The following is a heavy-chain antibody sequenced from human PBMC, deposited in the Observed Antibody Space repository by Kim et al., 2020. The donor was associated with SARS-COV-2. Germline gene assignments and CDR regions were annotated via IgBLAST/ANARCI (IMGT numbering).Heavy chain of an antibody. J-gene: IGHJ4*02. CDR2: ISAYNGNT. CDR3: ARVGFVVHWFGEWIDY. CDR1: GYTFTSYG. D-gene: IGHD3-10*01. V-gene: IGHV1-18*01. Sequence: ASVKVSCKASGYTFTSYGISWVRQAPGQGLEWMGWISAYNGNTNYAQKLQGRVTMTTDTSTSTAYMELRSLRSDDTAVYYCARVGFVVHWFGEWIDYWGQGTVVTVSS.